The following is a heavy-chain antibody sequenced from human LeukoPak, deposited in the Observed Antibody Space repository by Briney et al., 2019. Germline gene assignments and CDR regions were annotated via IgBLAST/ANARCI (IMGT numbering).Heavy chain of an antibody. CDR1: GGSISSYY. Sequence: PSETLSLTCTVSGGSISSYYWSWIRQPPGKGLEWIGYIYYSGSTNYNPSLKSRVTISVDTSKNQFSLKLSSVTAADTAVYYCARCPKFELPPDYWGQGTLVTVSS. V-gene: IGHV4-59*01. CDR3: ARCPKFELPPDY. J-gene: IGHJ4*02. CDR2: IYYSGST. D-gene: IGHD1-26*01.